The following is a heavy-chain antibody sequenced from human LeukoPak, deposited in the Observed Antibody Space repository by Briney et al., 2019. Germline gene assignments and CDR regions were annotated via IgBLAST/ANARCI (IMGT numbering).Heavy chain of an antibody. CDR2: ISGSGGST. D-gene: IGHD2-2*01. Sequence: GGSLRLSCAASGFTFSSYAMSWVRQAPGKGLEWVSAISGSGGSTYYADSVKGRFTISRDNSKNTLYLQMNSLRAEDTAVYYCAKVGGYCSSTSCSPFDYWGQGTLVTVSS. CDR3: AKVGGYCSSTSCSPFDY. CDR1: GFTFSSYA. V-gene: IGHV3-23*01. J-gene: IGHJ4*02.